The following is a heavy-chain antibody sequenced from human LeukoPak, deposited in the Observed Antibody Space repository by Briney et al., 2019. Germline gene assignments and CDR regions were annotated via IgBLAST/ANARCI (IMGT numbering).Heavy chain of an antibody. V-gene: IGHV4-30-4*08. CDR1: GGSISSGDYY. Sequence: SETLSLTCTVSGGSISSGDYYWSWIRQPPGKGPEWIGYIYYSGSTYYNPSLKSRVTISVDTSKNQFSLKLSSVTAADTAVYYCARGIPYSYGSHYFDYWGQGTLVTVSS. CDR3: ARGIPYSYGSHYFDY. J-gene: IGHJ4*02. D-gene: IGHD5-18*01. CDR2: IYYSGST.